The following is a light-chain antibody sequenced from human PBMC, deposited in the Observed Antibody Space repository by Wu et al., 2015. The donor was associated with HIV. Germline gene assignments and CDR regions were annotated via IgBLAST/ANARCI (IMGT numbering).Light chain of an antibody. CDR3: QQYNSYPYT. CDR2: KTF. V-gene: IGKV1-5*03. Sequence: DIQMTQSPSTLSASVGDTVTIACRASQSISNWLAWYQQNPGEAPKLLIYKTFSLESGVPSRFTGSGFGTEFTLTISSLQPEDFATYYCQQYNSYPYTFGQGTKLEI. J-gene: IGKJ2*01. CDR1: QSISNW.